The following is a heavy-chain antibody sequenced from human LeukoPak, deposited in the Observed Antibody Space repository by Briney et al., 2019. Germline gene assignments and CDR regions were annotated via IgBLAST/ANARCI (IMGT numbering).Heavy chain of an antibody. CDR3: ARGEQWLERGEDWFDP. CDR2: INPNSGGT. D-gene: IGHD6-19*01. Sequence: ASVKVSCKASGYTFTSYYMHWVRQAPGQGLEWMGWINPNSGGTNYAQKFQGRVTMTRDTSISTAYMELSRLRSDDTAVYYCARGEQWLERGEDWFDPWGQGTLVTVPS. J-gene: IGHJ5*02. CDR1: GYTFTSYY. V-gene: IGHV1-2*02.